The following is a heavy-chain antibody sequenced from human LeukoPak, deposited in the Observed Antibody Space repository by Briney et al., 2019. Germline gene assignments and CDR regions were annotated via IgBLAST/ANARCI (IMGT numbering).Heavy chain of an antibody. V-gene: IGHV4-59*12. Sequence: KPSETLSLTCTVSGGSISNYYWSWIRQPTGKGLEWIGYIYYSGRTRLNPPLKSPVTISVDTSKNQFSLRLSSVTAADTAVYFCARGQKYRYGYTVTELGSGYFDYWGQGTLVTVSS. D-gene: IGHD5-18*01. CDR2: IYYSGRT. J-gene: IGHJ4*02. CDR3: ARGQKYRYGYTVTELGSGYFDY. CDR1: GGSISNYY.